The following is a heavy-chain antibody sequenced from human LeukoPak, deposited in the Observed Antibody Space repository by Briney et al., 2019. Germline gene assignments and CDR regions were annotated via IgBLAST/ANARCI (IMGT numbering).Heavy chain of an antibody. V-gene: IGHV3-74*01. J-gene: IGHJ4*01. Sequence: GGSLRLSCAASGFTFSSYWMHWVRQAPGKGLVWVSRINSDGSSTNYADSVKGRFTISRDNAKNTLYLQMNSLRAEDTAMYYCARAVYYSNYLGYWGQGTLVAVSS. D-gene: IGHD3-10*01. CDR3: ARAVYYSNYLGY. CDR2: INSDGSST. CDR1: GFTFSSYW.